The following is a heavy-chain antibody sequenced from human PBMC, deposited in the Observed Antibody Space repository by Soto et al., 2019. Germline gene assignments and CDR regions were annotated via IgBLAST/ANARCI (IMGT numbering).Heavy chain of an antibody. J-gene: IGHJ5*02. CDR2: INHVGIT. Sequence: PSETLSLTCAVSGGSFRGFYWTWIRQSPGKGLEWLGDINHVGITNYNPSLKSRVTISIDKSKNQFSLNLRSVTAADTAVYFCARFTYKSGFNWFDPWGQGTQVTVSS. V-gene: IGHV4-34*01. CDR1: GGSFRGFY. D-gene: IGHD5-12*01. CDR3: ARFTYKSGFNWFDP.